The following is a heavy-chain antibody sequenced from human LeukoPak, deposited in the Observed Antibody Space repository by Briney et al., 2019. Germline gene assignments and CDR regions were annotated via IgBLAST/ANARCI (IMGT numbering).Heavy chain of an antibody. CDR1: GFTFSSYV. Sequence: GGSLRLSCAASGFTFSSYVMHWVRQAPGKGLEWVAVISYDGNNKYYADSVKGRFTISRDNSKNTLYLQMNSLRAEDTAVYCCARGGPLPDYWGQGTLVTVSS. CDR2: ISYDGNNK. D-gene: IGHD3-16*01. V-gene: IGHV3-30*04. CDR3: ARGGPLPDY. J-gene: IGHJ4*02.